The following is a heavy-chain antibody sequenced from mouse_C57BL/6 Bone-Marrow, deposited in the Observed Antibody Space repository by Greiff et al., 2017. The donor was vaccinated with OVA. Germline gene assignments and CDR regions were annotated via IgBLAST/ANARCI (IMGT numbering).Heavy chain of an antibody. V-gene: IGHV1-64*01. Sequence: QVQLQQPGAELVKPGASVKLTCKASGYTFTSYWMHWVKQRPGQGLEWIGMIHPNSGSTNYNEKFKSKATLTVDPSSSTAYMQLSSLTSEDSAVYDGARCPPDYGSSHDYAMDDWGQGTSVTVAS. CDR1: GYTFTSYW. CDR2: IHPNSGST. D-gene: IGHD1-1*01. CDR3: ARCPPDYGSSHDYAMDD. J-gene: IGHJ4*01.